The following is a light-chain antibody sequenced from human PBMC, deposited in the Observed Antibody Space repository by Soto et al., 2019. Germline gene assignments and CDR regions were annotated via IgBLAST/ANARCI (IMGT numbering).Light chain of an antibody. Sequence: EIVLTQSPGTLSLSPGERATLSCRASQSVSSSFLAWYQQKPGQAPRLLIYGASSRATGIPDRFSGSGSGTDFTLTISRLEPDDVAVYYCQQYDNSPLTFGGGTKVEIK. CDR1: QSVSSSF. V-gene: IGKV3-20*01. J-gene: IGKJ4*01. CDR3: QQYDNSPLT. CDR2: GAS.